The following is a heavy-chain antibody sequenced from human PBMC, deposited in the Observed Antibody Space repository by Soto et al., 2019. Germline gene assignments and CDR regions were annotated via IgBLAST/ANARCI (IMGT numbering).Heavy chain of an antibody. CDR2: LFGKGGGI. J-gene: IGHJ4*02. V-gene: IGHV3-23*01. CDR3: AKDRQPDGLWPFDH. Sequence: EVQLLESGGGLVQPGGSLRLSCEASGFPFRTYAMSWAGRAPGKGLGWASGLFGKGGGISYADSVKGGFTISRDNSNNMLYLQMRSLRVEDTAVYYCAKDRQPDGLWPFDHWGQGTLVTVSS. D-gene: IGHD2-8*01. CDR1: GFPFRTYA.